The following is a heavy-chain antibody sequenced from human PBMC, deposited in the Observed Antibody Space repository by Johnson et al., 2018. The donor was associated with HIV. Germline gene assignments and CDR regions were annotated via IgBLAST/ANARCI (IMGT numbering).Heavy chain of an antibody. CDR1: GFTFSDYY. D-gene: IGHD1-14*01. Sequence: QVQLVESRGGLVKPGGSLRLSCAASGFTFSDYYMNWIRQAPGKGLQWVSYISSGGNMMYYADSVKGRFTISRDNAKNSLYLQMNSLRAEDTAVYYCARDGPGRLGLDIWGQGTMVTVSS. CDR3: ARDGPGRLGLDI. V-gene: IGHV3-11*04. J-gene: IGHJ3*02. CDR2: ISSGGNMM.